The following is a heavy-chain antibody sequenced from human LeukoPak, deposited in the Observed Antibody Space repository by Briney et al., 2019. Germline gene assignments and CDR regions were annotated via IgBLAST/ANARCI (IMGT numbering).Heavy chain of an antibody. Sequence: GGSLRLSCAASGFTFSSYSMNRVPQAPGKGLEWVSSISSSSSYIYYADSVKGRFTISRDNAKNSLYLQMNSLRAEDTAVYYCARFLVPAADNFDYWGQGTLVTVSS. CDR3: ARFLVPAADNFDY. D-gene: IGHD2-2*01. CDR2: ISSSSSYI. J-gene: IGHJ4*02. V-gene: IGHV3-21*01. CDR1: GFTFSSYS.